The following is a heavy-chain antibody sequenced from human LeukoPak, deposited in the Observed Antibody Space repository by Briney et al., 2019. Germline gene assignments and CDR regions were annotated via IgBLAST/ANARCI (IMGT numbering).Heavy chain of an antibody. V-gene: IGHV1-24*01. Sequence: SVKVSCKVSGYTLTELSMHWVRQAPGKGLEWMGGFDPEDGETIYAQKFQGRVTMTEDTSTDTAYMELSSLRSEDTAAYYCATEGLRTGSSPYYFDYWGQGTLVTVSS. CDR2: FDPEDGET. J-gene: IGHJ4*02. CDR1: GYTLTELS. CDR3: ATEGLRTGSSPYYFDY. D-gene: IGHD3/OR15-3a*01.